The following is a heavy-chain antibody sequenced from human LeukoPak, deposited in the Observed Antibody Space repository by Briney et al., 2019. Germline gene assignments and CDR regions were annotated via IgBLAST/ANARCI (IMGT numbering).Heavy chain of an antibody. CDR2: ISSSSSYI. J-gene: IGHJ4*02. V-gene: IGHV3-21*01. Sequence: PGGSLRLSCAASGFTFSSYSMIWVRQAPGKGLEWVSSISSSSSYIYYADSVKGRFTISRDNAKNSLYLQMNSLRAEDTAVYYCARDKSTYMTLFDYWGQGTLVTVSS. CDR3: ARDKSTYMTLFDY. CDR1: GFTFSSYS. D-gene: IGHD4-11*01.